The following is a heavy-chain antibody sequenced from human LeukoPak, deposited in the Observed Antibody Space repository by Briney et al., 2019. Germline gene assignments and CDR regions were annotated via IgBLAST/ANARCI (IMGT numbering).Heavy chain of an antibody. CDR2: IYHSGST. J-gene: IGHJ4*02. CDR3: ARTYYYDSSGSLEYYFDY. CDR1: GGSISSSNW. D-gene: IGHD3-22*01. Sequence: SETLSLTCAVSGGSISSSNWWSRVRQPPGKGLEWIGEIYHSGSTNYNPSLKSRVTISVDTSKNQFSLKLSSVTAADTAVYYCARTYYYDSSGSLEYYFDYWGQGTLVTVSS. V-gene: IGHV4-4*02.